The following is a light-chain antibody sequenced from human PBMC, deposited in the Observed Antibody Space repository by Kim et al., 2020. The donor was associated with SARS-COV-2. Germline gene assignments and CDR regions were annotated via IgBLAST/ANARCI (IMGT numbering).Light chain of an antibody. Sequence: GERVTRRWRARQGINSYLAWYQQKPGKAPKLMIYAASTLQNGVTSRFSGSGSGTDFTLTISSLQPEDFATYHCQQLNGYTLTFGGGTKVDIK. V-gene: IGKV1-9*01. CDR2: AAS. J-gene: IGKJ4*01. CDR3: QQLNGYTLT. CDR1: QGINSY.